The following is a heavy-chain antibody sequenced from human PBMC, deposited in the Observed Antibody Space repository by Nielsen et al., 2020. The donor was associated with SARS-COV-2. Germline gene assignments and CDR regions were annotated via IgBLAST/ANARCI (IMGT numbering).Heavy chain of an antibody. CDR1: GFTFSSYA. CDR3: ASIWSGSYYGAFDI. J-gene: IGHJ3*02. Sequence: GGSLRLSCAASGFTFSSYAMHWVRQAPGTELEWVAVISYDGSNKYYADSVKGRFTISRDNSKNTLYLQMNSLRAEDTAVYYCASIWSGSYYGAFDIWGQGTMVTVSS. D-gene: IGHD1-26*01. CDR2: ISYDGSNK. V-gene: IGHV3-30-3*01.